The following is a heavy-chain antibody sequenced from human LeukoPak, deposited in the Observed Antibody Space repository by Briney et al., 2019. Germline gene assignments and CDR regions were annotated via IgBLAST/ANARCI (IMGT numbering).Heavy chain of an antibody. D-gene: IGHD3-10*01. CDR2: VSGSGQST. J-gene: IGHJ3*02. CDR1: GFTFTDYA. V-gene: IGHV3-23*01. CDR3: AKRPQGRFGGPMGAFDI. Sequence: PGGSLRLSCAASGFTFTDYAMTWVRQAPGQGLEWVSIVSGSGQSTDYADSVKGRFTISRDNSRNTVLLEMNSLRAEDTAVYYCAKRPQGRFGGPMGAFDIWGQGTMVTVSS.